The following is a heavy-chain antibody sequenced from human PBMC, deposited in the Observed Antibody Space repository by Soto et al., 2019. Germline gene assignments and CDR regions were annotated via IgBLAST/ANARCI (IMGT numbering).Heavy chain of an antibody. CDR2: IYWDDDR. CDR3: AHLIGGFSIKCCSPLRFDP. D-gene: IGHD3-10*01. J-gene: IGHJ5*02. V-gene: IGHV2-5*02. Sequence: QITFKESGPTLAKPTQTLTLTCTFSGFSLSTSGVGVAWIRQPPGKTLAWLSLIYWDDDRRYSPSLKSRLTIATDASKNQVVFTIANMYRVDTATYYCAHLIGGFSIKCCSPLRFDPWGQGTTVAVSS. CDR1: GFSLSTSGVG.